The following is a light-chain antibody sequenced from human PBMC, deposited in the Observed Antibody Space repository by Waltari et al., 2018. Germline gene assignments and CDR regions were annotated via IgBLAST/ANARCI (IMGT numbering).Light chain of an antibody. J-gene: IGKJ1*01. Sequence: EIVLTQSPGSLSSSPGERVTLSCRASQSVSRALAWYQQKPGQAPRPLILGASNRATGIPDRFSGSGSGTDFSLTISRLEPEDFAVYYCQHYVRLPATFGRGTKVEIK. CDR2: GAS. V-gene: IGKV3-20*01. CDR3: QHYVRLPAT. CDR1: QSVSRA.